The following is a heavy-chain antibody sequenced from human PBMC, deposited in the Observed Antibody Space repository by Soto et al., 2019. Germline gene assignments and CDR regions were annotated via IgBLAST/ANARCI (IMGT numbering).Heavy chain of an antibody. J-gene: IGHJ5*02. Sequence: PGGSLRLSCAASGFTFSGYWMNWVRQAPGKGLEWVANIKQDGGEKYYVDSVKGRFTISRDNAKNSLYLQMNSLRAEDTAVYYCARDGCSGSNCLNWFDPWGQGTLVTVSS. CDR1: GFTFSGYW. V-gene: IGHV3-7*01. CDR2: IKQDGGEK. CDR3: ARDGCSGSNCLNWFDP. D-gene: IGHD2-15*01.